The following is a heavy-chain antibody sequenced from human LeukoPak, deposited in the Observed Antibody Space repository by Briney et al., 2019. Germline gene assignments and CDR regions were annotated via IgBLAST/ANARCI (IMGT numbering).Heavy chain of an antibody. J-gene: IGHJ5*02. CDR3: AHKPAQKNYFDL. Sequence: SGPTLVKPTQTLTLTCTFSGFSLSTSQVGVGWIRQPPGKALEWLALTYWGDDKRLSPSLKSRLTITKDASKNQVVLTMANLDPVDTATYYCAHKPAQKNYFDLWGQGTLVTVSS. CDR2: TYWGDDK. V-gene: IGHV2-5*02. CDR1: GFSLSTSQVG. D-gene: IGHD1-7*01.